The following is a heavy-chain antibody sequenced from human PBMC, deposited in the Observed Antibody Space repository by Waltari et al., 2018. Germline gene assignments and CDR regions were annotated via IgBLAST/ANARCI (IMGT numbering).Heavy chain of an antibody. V-gene: IGHV1-69*01. Sequence: QVQLVQSGAEVKKPGSSVKVSCKASGGTFSSYAISWVRQAPGQGLEWMGGIIPIFGTANYAQKFQGRVTITADESTSTAYMELSSLRSEDTAVYYCARDHLDIVATINSYYYYGMDVWGQGTTVTVSS. J-gene: IGHJ6*02. CDR3: ARDHLDIVATINSYYYYGMDV. D-gene: IGHD5-12*01. CDR1: GGTFSSYA. CDR2: IIPIFGTA.